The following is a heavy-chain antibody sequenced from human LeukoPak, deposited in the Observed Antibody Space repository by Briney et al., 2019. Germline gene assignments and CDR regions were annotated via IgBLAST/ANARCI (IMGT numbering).Heavy chain of an antibody. CDR1: GYTFTSYD. CDR3: TRFLHYDFWSGYSGQFDY. Sequence: ASVKVSCKASGYTFTSYDINWVRQATGQGLEWMGWMNPNSGNTGYAQKFQGRVTMTRNTSISTAYMELSSLRSEDTAVYYCTRFLHYDFWSGYSGQFDYWSQGTLVTVSS. V-gene: IGHV1-8*01. J-gene: IGHJ4*02. D-gene: IGHD3-3*01. CDR2: MNPNSGNT.